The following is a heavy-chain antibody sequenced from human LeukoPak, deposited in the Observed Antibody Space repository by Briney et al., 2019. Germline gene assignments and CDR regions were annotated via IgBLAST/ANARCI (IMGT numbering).Heavy chain of an antibody. Sequence: SVKVSCKASGGTFSSYAISWVRQAPGQGLEWMGGIIPIFGTANYAQKFQGRVTITTDESTSTAYMELSSLRSEDTAVYYCAREVDTAMVRNNAFDIWGQGTMVTVSS. V-gene: IGHV1-69*05. CDR1: GGTFSSYA. CDR2: IIPIFGTA. CDR3: AREVDTAMVRNNAFDI. D-gene: IGHD5-18*01. J-gene: IGHJ3*02.